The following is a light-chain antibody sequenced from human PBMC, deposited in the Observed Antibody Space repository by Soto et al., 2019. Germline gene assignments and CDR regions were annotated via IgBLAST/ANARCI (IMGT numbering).Light chain of an antibody. J-gene: IGKJ4*01. V-gene: IGKV1-39*01. CDR2: AAS. CDR3: QQSFNTPLT. CDR1: QNISSY. Sequence: DIQMTQSPASLSASVGDRVTITCRASQNISSYLNWYQQKPGKAPKLLIYAASSLQSGVPSRFSGSGSGTDFTLTISSLQPEDFATYYCQQSFNTPLTFGGGTKVDIK.